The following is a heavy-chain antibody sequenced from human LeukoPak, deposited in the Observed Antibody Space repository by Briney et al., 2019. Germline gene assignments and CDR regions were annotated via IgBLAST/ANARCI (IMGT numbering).Heavy chain of an antibody. CDR1: GYTFTTYD. CDR3: MRVAGSAYY. D-gene: IGHD6-19*01. CDR2: MNPKSGYT. J-gene: IGHJ4*02. V-gene: IGHV1-8*01. Sequence: ASVKVSCKASGYTFTTYDINWVRQATGQGLEWMGWMNPKSGYTGSAQKFQGRVTMTRDTSISTAYMELSSLRTEDTAVYYCMRVAGSAYYWGQGTLVTVST.